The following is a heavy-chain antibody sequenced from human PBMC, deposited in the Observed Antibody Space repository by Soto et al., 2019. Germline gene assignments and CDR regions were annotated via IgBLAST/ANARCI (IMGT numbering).Heavy chain of an antibody. D-gene: IGHD3-10*01. V-gene: IGHV3-23*01. Sequence: ELQMLESGGDLVQPGGSLRLSCVASGFTFTAYAMSWVRQAPGRGLEWVSSMSASGRSSDYADSLKGRFTISKDNSKSXXYLQMNNLRAEDTALYYCAKGAGSYYDVTGSWFEPWGQGTLVTVSS. CDR3: AKGAGSYYDVTGSWFEP. J-gene: IGHJ5*02. CDR2: MSASGRSS. CDR1: GFTFTAYA.